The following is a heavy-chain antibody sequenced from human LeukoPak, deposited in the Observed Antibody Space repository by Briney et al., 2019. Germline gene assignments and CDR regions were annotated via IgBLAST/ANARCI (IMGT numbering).Heavy chain of an antibody. D-gene: IGHD3-10*01. CDR3: ARSIYYYGSGSYYIKAAFDI. CDR1: GGSFSGYY. J-gene: IGHJ3*02. Sequence: SETLSLTCAAYGGSFSGYYWSWIRQPPGKGLEWIGEINHSGSTNYNPSLKSRVTISVDTSKNQFSLKLSSVTAADTAVYYCARSIYYYGSGSYYIKAAFDIWGQGTMVTVSS. V-gene: IGHV4-34*01. CDR2: INHSGST.